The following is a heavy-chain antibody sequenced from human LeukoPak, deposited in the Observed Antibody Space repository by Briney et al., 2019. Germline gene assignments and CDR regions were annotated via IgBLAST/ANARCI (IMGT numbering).Heavy chain of an antibody. D-gene: IGHD6-13*01. J-gene: IGHJ3*02. Sequence: ASVKVSCKASGYSFTSCDINWVRQASGQGLEWMGWMNPHSGHTGYAQNFQGRVSITRDTSISTAYMELSSLTSEDTAVYFRARDMRGAAAADDAFDIWGQGTMVTVSS. CDR1: GYSFTSCD. CDR3: ARDMRGAAAADDAFDI. CDR2: MNPHSGHT. V-gene: IGHV1-8*01.